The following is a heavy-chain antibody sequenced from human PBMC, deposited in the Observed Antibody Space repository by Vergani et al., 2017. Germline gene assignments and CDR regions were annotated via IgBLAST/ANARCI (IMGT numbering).Heavy chain of an antibody. Sequence: QVQLVESGGGLVKPGGSLRLSCAASGFTFSSYDMHWVRQAPGKGLEWVAVIWYDGSNKYYADSVKGRFTISRDNSKNTLYLQMNSLRAEDTDVYYCARDRDIQLWYVDYWGQGTLVTVSS. CDR2: IWYDGSNK. J-gene: IGHJ4*02. CDR1: GFTFSSYD. V-gene: IGHV3-33*01. CDR3: ARDRDIQLWYVDY. D-gene: IGHD5-18*01.